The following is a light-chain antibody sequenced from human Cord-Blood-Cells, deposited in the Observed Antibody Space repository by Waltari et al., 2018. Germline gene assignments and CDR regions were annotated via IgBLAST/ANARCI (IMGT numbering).Light chain of an antibody. V-gene: IGKV1-33*01. Sequence: DIQMTQSPSSLSASVGDRVTITCQASQDISNYLNWYQQKPGKAPKLLIYDASNLETEVPSRFSGSGSGTDFTFTISSLQPEDIATYYCQQDDNLPPTFGPGTKVDSK. CDR3: QQDDNLPPT. CDR2: DAS. CDR1: QDISNY. J-gene: IGKJ3*01.